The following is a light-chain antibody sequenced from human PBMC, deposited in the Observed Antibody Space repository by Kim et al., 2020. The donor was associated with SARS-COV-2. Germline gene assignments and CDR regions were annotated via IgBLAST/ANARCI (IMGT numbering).Light chain of an antibody. CDR3: MQATQFPRT. V-gene: IGKV2-24*01. Sequence: DIVMTQTPPSSPVTLGQPASISCRSSQSLVHGNGNTYLSWLHQRPGQPPRLLIYKISSRFSGVPDRFSGSGAGTYFTLTINRVEAEDVGVYYCMQATQFPRTFGQGTKLEI. CDR2: KIS. CDR1: QSLVHGNGNTY. J-gene: IGKJ2*01.